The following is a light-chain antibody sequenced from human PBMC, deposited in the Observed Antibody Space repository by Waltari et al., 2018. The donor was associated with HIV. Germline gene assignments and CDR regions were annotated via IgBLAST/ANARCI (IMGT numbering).Light chain of an antibody. Sequence: DIQMTQSPSILSPSVGNRVTITCRSRQSIDNWLAWYQLRTGKAHKLLIYKASDLKSGVPSRFRGSGSGTEFTLTISSLQPDDFATYYCQQYNGFSWTFGQGTKVEIK. CDR2: KAS. J-gene: IGKJ1*01. CDR3: QQYNGFSWT. CDR1: QSIDNW. V-gene: IGKV1-5*03.